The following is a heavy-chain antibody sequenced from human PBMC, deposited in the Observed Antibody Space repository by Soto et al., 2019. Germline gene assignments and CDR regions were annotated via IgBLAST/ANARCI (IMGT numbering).Heavy chain of an antibody. CDR3: AKGGSASFIAPAGTGNWFGP. D-gene: IGHD6-13*01. CDR1: GFTFDDYA. Sequence: EVQLVESGGGLAQPGRSLRLSCAASGFTFDDYAMYWVRQAPGKGLEWVSVISWNSGSVAYADSVKGRFTISRDNAKNSLYLQMNSLRPEDTAFYCCAKGGSASFIAPAGTGNWFGPWGQGTLVTVSS. V-gene: IGHV3-9*01. J-gene: IGHJ5*02. CDR2: ISWNSGSV.